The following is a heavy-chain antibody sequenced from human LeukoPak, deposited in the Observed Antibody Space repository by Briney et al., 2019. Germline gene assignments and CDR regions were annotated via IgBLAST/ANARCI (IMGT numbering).Heavy chain of an antibody. D-gene: IGHD3-3*01. CDR2: LSGNGEST. J-gene: IGHJ4*02. Sequence: GGSLRLSCAASGFTFSSYAMSWVRQAPGKGVEWVSTLSGNGESTYYADSVKGRFTISRDNSRNTLYLRMDSLRAEDTAVYYCTKARYLVGVVFMPWGQGTLVTVSS. V-gene: IGHV3-23*01. CDR3: TKARYLVGVVFMP. CDR1: GFTFSSYA.